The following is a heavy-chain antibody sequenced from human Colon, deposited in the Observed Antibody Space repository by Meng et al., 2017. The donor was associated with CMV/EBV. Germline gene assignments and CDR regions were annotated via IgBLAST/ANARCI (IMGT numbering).Heavy chain of an antibody. D-gene: IGHD6-13*01. J-gene: IGHJ4*02. Sequence: GESLKISCAASGFTFSSYWMHWVRQAPGKGLVWVSRINSDGSSTYYADSLKGRFTVSRDNAQNAGYLQMNSLTAEDTAVYYCARGWPPDYWGQGTLVTVSS. CDR1: GFTFSSYW. CDR3: ARGWPPDY. V-gene: IGHV3-74*01. CDR2: INSDGSST.